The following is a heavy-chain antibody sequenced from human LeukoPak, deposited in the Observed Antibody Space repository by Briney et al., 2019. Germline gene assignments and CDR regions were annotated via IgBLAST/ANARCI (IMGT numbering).Heavy chain of an antibody. CDR1: GGSISSSSYY. V-gene: IGHV4-39*01. CDR2: IYYSGST. Sequence: SETLSLTCTVSGGSISSSSYYWGWIRQPPGKGLEWIGSIYYSGSTYYNPSLRSRVTISVDTSKNQFSLKLSSVTAADTAVYYCAISPYYYDSSGYSPLIPPTIWGQGTMVTVSS. J-gene: IGHJ3*02. D-gene: IGHD3-22*01. CDR3: AISPYYYDSSGYSPLIPPTI.